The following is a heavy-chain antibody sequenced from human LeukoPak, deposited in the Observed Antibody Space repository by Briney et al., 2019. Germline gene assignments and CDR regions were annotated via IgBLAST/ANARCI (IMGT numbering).Heavy chain of an antibody. Sequence: PGGSLRLSCAASGFTFSSYWMSWVRQAPGKGLVWVSRINSDGSSTSYADSVKGRFTISRDNAKNTLYLQMNSLRAEDTAVYYCTTVGVGGSYYDYWGQGTLVTVSS. D-gene: IGHD1-26*01. CDR1: GFTFSSYW. CDR2: INSDGSST. J-gene: IGHJ4*02. V-gene: IGHV3-74*01. CDR3: TTVGVGGSYYDY.